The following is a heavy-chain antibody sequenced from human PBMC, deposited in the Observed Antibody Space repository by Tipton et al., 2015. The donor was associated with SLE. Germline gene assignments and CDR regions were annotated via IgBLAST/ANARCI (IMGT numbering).Heavy chain of an antibody. Sequence: TLSLTCAVSGGSISSSNWWSWVRQPPGKGLEWIGEIYHSGSTNYNPSLKSRVTISVDKSKNQFSLKLSSVTAADTAVYYCARDREERYYYYMDVWGKGTTVTVSS. CDR3: ARDREERYYYYMDV. CDR1: GGSISSSNW. J-gene: IGHJ6*03. D-gene: IGHD6-25*01. CDR2: IYHSGST. V-gene: IGHV4-4*02.